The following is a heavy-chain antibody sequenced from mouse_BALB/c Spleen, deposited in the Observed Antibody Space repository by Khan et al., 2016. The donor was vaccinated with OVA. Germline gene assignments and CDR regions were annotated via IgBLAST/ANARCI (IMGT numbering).Heavy chain of an antibody. Sequence: EVQLQESGPSLVKPSQTLSLTCSVPGDSITSGYWSWIRKFPGNKLEYMGYMIYTGYTDYNPSLKSRIAITRHTSKNQYYLQLNSVTAEDTATSYCARSTYRYAFAYWGQGTLVTVSA. CDR2: MIYTGYT. CDR1: GDSITSGY. CDR3: ARSTYRYAFAY. D-gene: IGHD2-14*01. J-gene: IGHJ3*01. V-gene: IGHV3-8*02.